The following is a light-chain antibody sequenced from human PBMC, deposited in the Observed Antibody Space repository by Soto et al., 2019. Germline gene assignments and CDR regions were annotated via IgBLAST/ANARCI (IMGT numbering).Light chain of an antibody. V-gene: IGKV1-5*01. J-gene: IGKJ1*01. CDR3: QQYNSFWT. CDR1: QSISSW. CDR2: DDS. Sequence: DIQMTQSPSTLSASVGDRVTITGRASQSISSWLAWYQQKPGKAPKLLIYDDSSLESVVPSKFSGSGSGTEFTLTISSLQPDDFATYYCQQYNSFWTFGQGTKVEIK.